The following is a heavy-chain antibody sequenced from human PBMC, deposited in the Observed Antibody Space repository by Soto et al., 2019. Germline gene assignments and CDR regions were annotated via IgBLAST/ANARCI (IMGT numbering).Heavy chain of an antibody. CDR3: TRETVAGITGLDY. CDR2: ISVSDAFI. Sequence: GASVKVSCAASGFNVGAFAVNWVRQAPGKGLEWVSGISVSDAFIYYADSVRGRFSISRDAPENILYLQMNSLRVDDTALYYCTRETVAGITGLDYWGPGTLVTVSS. V-gene: IGHV3-23*01. CDR1: GFNVGAFA. J-gene: IGHJ4*02. D-gene: IGHD1-20*01.